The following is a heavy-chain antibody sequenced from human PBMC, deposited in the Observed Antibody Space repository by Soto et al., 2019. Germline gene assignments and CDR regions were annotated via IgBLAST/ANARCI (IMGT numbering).Heavy chain of an antibody. Sequence: SETLSLTCTVSGGSISSYYWSWIRQPPGKGLEWIGYIYYSGSTNYNPSLKSRVTISVDTSKNQFSLKLSSVTAADTAVYYCARGRWDEDVQSTWFDPWGQGTLVTVSS. V-gene: IGHV4-59*01. J-gene: IGHJ5*02. CDR1: GGSISSYY. CDR2: IYYSGST. D-gene: IGHD1-26*01. CDR3: ARGRWDEDVQSTWFDP.